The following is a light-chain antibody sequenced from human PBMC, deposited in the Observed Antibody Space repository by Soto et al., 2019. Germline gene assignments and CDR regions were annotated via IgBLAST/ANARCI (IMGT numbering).Light chain of an antibody. CDR1: SSDVGGYNY. CDR2: EVS. CDR3: SSYTSSSPYV. V-gene: IGLV2-14*01. J-gene: IGLJ1*01. Sequence: QSALTQPASVSGSPGQSITISCTGTSSDVGGYNYVSWYQQHPGKAPKLMIYEVSNRPSGVSNRYSGSKSGNTASLTISGLQAEDEADYYCSSYTSSSPYVLGPGTKLTLL.